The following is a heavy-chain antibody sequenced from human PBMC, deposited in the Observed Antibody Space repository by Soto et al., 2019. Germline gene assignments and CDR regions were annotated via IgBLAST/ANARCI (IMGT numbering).Heavy chain of an antibody. Sequence: EVQLVEFGGGLVKPGGSLRLSCAASGFTFTNAWMTWVRQGPGKGLEWVGRIKSKTDGGTIDYAAPVKGRFTISRDDSKNTLDLQMNSLKTEDTAVYYCTTGPNLRPLAAFDIWGQGTVVTVSS. J-gene: IGHJ3*02. CDR1: GFTFTNAW. V-gene: IGHV3-15*01. CDR3: TTGPNLRPLAAFDI. CDR2: IKSKTDGGTI.